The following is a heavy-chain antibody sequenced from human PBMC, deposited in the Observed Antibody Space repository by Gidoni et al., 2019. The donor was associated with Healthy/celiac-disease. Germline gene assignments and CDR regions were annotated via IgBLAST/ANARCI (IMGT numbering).Heavy chain of an antibody. D-gene: IGHD3-9*01. V-gene: IGHV4-34*01. CDR3: ARGGYFDWLYHDY. CDR1: GGSFSGYS. J-gene: IGHJ4*02. Sequence: QVQLQQWGAGLLKPSETLSLTCAVYGGSFSGYSWSGIRQPPGKGLEWIGEINHSGSTNYNPSLQRRVTISVDTSKNQFSLKLSSVTASDTAVYYCARGGYFDWLYHDYWGQGTLVTVSS. CDR2: INHSGST.